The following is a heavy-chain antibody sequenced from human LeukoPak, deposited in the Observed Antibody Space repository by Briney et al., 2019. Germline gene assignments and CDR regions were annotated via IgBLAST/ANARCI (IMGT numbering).Heavy chain of an antibody. V-gene: IGHV3-23*01. CDR2: VSGSGGTT. CDR3: ARDPSEYDPRSRAYYYYGMDV. Sequence: GGSLRLSCAASGFTFSSYAMSWVRQAPGKGLAWVSTVSGSGGTTNYAGSVKGRFTVSRENAQNTLYLQMNSLRDEDTAVYYCARDPSEYDPRSRAYYYYGMDVWGQGTTVTVSS. D-gene: IGHD3-3*01. CDR1: GFTFSSYA. J-gene: IGHJ6*02.